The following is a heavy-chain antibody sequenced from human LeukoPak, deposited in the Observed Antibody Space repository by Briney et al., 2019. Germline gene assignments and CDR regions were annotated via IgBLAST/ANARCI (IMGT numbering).Heavy chain of an antibody. V-gene: IGHV3-23*01. CDR2: ISGSGGST. J-gene: IGHJ6*03. D-gene: IGHD2-2*01. CDR1: GFTFSSYA. Sequence: PGGSLRLSCAASGFTFSSYAMSWVRQAPGKGLEWVSTISGSGGSTYYADSVKGRFTISRDNSKNTLYLQMNSLRAEDTAVYYCAKVSSTSPYYYYYMDVWGKGTTVTVSS. CDR3: AKVSSTSPYYYYYMDV.